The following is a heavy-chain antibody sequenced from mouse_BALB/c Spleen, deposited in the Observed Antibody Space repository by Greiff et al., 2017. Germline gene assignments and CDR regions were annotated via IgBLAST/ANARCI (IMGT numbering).Heavy chain of an antibody. Sequence: QVHVKQSGAELVRPGSSVKISCKASGYAFSSYWMNWVKQRPGQGLEWIGQIYPGDGDTNYNGKFKGKATLTADKSSSTAYMQLSSLTSEDSAVYFCARSDYYGRNFDDWGQGTTLTVSS. J-gene: IGHJ2*01. V-gene: IGHV1-80*01. D-gene: IGHD1-1*01. CDR2: IYPGDGDT. CDR1: GYAFSSYW. CDR3: ARSDYYGRNFDD.